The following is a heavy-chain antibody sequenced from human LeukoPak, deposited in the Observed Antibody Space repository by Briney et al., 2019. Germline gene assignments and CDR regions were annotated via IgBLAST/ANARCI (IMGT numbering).Heavy chain of an antibody. Sequence: GASVNDSCKVSVCTHTELSMHWVRQAPGKGLAGMGGFDPEDGETIYAQKFQGRVTMTEDTSKETAYMELSSLRSEDTAVYYCATLLTALALDYWGQGTLVTVSS. V-gene: IGHV1-24*01. CDR2: FDPEDGET. J-gene: IGHJ4*02. CDR1: VCTHTELS. CDR3: ATLLTALALDY. D-gene: IGHD1-14*01.